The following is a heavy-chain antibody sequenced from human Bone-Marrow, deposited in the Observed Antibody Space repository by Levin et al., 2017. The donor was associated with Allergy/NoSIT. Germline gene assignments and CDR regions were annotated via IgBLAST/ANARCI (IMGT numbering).Heavy chain of an antibody. CDR2: IKQDGSEK. V-gene: IGHV3-7*01. J-gene: IGHJ6*02. D-gene: IGHD3-10*01. Sequence: GGSLRLSCVASGFTSGGFWMSWVRQAPGKGLECVANIKQDGSEKYYVDSVKGRFTILRDNAKNSMFLQLNSLRAEDTAVYYCTRRMVRGRHYYGMDVWGQGTTVIVSS. CDR3: TRRMVRGRHYYGMDV. CDR1: GFTSGGFW.